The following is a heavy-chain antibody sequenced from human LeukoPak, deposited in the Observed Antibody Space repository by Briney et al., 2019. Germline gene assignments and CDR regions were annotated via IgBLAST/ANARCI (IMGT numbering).Heavy chain of an antibody. CDR2: FDPEDGET. CDR1: GYTLTELS. J-gene: IGHJ5*02. V-gene: IGHV1-24*01. CDR3: ARDQIYMIVVGTPYWFDP. Sequence: ASVKVSCKVSGYTLTELSMHWVRQAPGKGLEWMGGFDPEDGETIYAQKFQGRVTMTEDTSTDTAYMELSSLRSEDTAVYYCARDQIYMIVVGTPYWFDPWGQGTLVTVSS. D-gene: IGHD3-22*01.